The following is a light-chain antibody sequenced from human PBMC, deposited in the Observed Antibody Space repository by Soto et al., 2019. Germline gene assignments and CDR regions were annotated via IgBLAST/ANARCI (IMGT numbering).Light chain of an antibody. CDR3: CSYAGSYTFGV. CDR2: DVS. J-gene: IGLJ1*01. V-gene: IGLV2-11*01. CDR1: SSDVGGYNY. Sequence: QSALTQPRSVYGSPGQSVTISCTGTSSDVGGYNYVSWYQQHPGKAPKLMIYDVSKRPSGVPDRFSGSNSGNTASLTISGLQAEDEADYYCCSYAGSYTFGVFGTGTKLTVL.